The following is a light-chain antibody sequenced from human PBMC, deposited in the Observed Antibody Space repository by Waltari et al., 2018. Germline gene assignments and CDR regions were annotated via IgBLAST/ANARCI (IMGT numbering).Light chain of an antibody. J-gene: IGKJ5*01. Sequence: DIQMTQSPSSLSASVGDRLTITCRASQSISSYLNWYQQKPGKAPKFLISSASSLQSGVPSRFSGSGSGTDFTLTISSLQPEDFATYYCQQSYSTPPTFGQGTRLETK. CDR1: QSISSY. CDR3: QQSYSTPPT. CDR2: SAS. V-gene: IGKV1-39*01.